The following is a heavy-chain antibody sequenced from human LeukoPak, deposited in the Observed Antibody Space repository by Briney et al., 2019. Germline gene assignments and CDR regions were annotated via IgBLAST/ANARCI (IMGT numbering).Heavy chain of an antibody. CDR1: GFTFHDYA. CDR2: ISGDADAT. J-gene: IGHJ4*02. CDR3: AKRGSAWYYFDS. Sequence: GGSLRLSCAASGFTFHDYAIHWVRQAPGRGLEWVSLISGDADATYYADSVEGRFTVARDNTKNSIYLQMNSLRTEDTALYFRAKRGSAWYYFDSWGQGTLVTVSS. V-gene: IGHV3-43*02. D-gene: IGHD6-19*01.